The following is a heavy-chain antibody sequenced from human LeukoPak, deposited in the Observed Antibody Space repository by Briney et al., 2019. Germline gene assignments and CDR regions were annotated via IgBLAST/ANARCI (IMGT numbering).Heavy chain of an antibody. D-gene: IGHD3-3*01. CDR1: GFTFSSYA. CDR3: AKDRFWSGSINWFDP. CDR2: IRGSGGST. Sequence: QPGGSLRLSRAASGFTFSSYAMRSVRPAPGRGLEWVSAIRGSGGSTYYADSVKGRFTISRDNSKNTLYLQMNSLRAEDTAVYYCAKDRFWSGSINWFDPWGQGTLVTVSS. V-gene: IGHV3-23*01. J-gene: IGHJ5*02.